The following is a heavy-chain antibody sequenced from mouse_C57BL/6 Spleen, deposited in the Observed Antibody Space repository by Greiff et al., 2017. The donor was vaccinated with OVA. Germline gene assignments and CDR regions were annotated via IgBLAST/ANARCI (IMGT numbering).Heavy chain of an antibody. Sequence: VQLQQPGAELVRPGASVKLSCTASGFNITDYYMHWVKQRPEQGLEWIGRIDPADGDTEYAPKFQGKATMTADTSSNTAYMQLSSLTSKVTTVYYCTTVVATDGCFDVWGKGTTVTVSS. CDR1: GFNITDYY. J-gene: IGHJ1*03. D-gene: IGHD1-1*01. CDR3: TTVVATDGCFDV. CDR2: IDPADGDT. V-gene: IGHV14-1*01.